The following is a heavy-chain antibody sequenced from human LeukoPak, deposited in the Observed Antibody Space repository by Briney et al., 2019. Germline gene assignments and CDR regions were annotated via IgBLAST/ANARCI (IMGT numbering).Heavy chain of an antibody. D-gene: IGHD6-13*01. CDR3: AKGVRGIAAADDAFDI. CDR2: IRYDGSSK. CDR1: GFTFSSYG. Sequence: GRSLRLSCAAAGFTFSSYGMHWVRQAPGKGLEWVAFIRYDGSSKYNADSVKGRFTISRDNSKNTLYLQMNSLRAEDTAVYYCAKGVRGIAAADDAFDIWGQGTMVTVSS. J-gene: IGHJ3*02. V-gene: IGHV3-30*02.